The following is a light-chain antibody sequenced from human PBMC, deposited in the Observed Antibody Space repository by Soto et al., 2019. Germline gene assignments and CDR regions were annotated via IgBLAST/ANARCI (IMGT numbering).Light chain of an antibody. CDR3: QQYYNTPLT. CDR2: WAS. J-gene: IGKJ4*01. CDR1: QSVLYSSNNKNY. Sequence: DIVMTQSPDSLAVSLGERATINCKSSQSVLYSSNNKNYLAWYQQKPGQPPKLLIFWASTRESGVPDRFSGSGSGTGFTLTISSLQGEDVGVYYCQQYYNTPLTFGGGTKVDIK. V-gene: IGKV4-1*01.